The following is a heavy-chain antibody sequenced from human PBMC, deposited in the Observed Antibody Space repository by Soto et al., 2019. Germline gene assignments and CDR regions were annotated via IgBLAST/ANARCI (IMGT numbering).Heavy chain of an antibody. V-gene: IGHV3-15*07. CDR2: VKSKADGGTT. J-gene: IGHJ6*02. CDR1: GFTLSNAW. D-gene: IGHD3-10*01. Sequence: PGGSLRLSCAAPGFTLSNAWMNWVRQAPGKGLEWVGRVKSKADGGTTDYAAPVKGRFTISRDDSKNTVYLQMNSLKTEDTAVYYCTTASGSYYTRYGMDVWGQVTTVTVSS. CDR3: TTASGSYYTRYGMDV.